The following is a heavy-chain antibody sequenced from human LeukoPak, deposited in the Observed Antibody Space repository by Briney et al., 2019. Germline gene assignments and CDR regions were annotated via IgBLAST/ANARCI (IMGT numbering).Heavy chain of an antibody. CDR2: IFPHDSDT. Sequence: GESLKISCKGSGYTFSDYWIAWVRQMPGKGLEWMGIIFPHDSDTRYSPPFQGQVTISADKSISTAYLQWSSLKASDTAIYYCARRDLGGYDFAYFDYWGRGTLVTVSS. J-gene: IGHJ4*02. CDR3: ARRDLGGYDFAYFDY. D-gene: IGHD5-12*01. V-gene: IGHV5-51*01. CDR1: GYTFSDYW.